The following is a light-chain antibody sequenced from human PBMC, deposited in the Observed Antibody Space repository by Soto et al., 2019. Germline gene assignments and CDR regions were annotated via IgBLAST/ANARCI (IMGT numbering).Light chain of an antibody. Sequence: QAVVTQPPSVSGAPGQRVTISCTGSSSNIGAGYDVHWYQQLPGTAPKLLIYGNSNRPSGVPDRFSGSKSGTSGSLAITGLQAEDEADYYCQSYESSLSDWVFGGGTKLTVL. V-gene: IGLV1-40*01. CDR3: QSYESSLSDWV. CDR2: GNS. CDR1: SSNIGAGYD. J-gene: IGLJ3*02.